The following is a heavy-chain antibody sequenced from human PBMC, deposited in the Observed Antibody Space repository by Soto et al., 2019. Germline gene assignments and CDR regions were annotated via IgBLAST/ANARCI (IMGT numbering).Heavy chain of an antibody. Sequence: QVQLVQSGAEVKKPGASVKVSCKASGYTFTSYAIHWVRQAPGQRLEWMGWINAGNGNTKYSQKCQDRVTITRDTSASTAYMELSSLGSEDTAVYYCARDLGGWPDYWGQGTLVTVSS. V-gene: IGHV1-3*01. D-gene: IGHD6-19*01. J-gene: IGHJ4*02. CDR2: INAGNGNT. CDR3: ARDLGGWPDY. CDR1: GYTFTSYA.